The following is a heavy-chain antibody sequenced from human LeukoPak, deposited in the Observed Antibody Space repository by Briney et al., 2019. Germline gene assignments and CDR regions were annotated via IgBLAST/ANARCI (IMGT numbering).Heavy chain of an antibody. J-gene: IGHJ3*02. CDR3: ARDLEMITFGGVIVPDAFDI. D-gene: IGHD3-16*02. Sequence: ASVKVSCEASGYTFTSYAMNWVRQAPGQGLEWMGWINTNTGNPTYAQGFTGRFVFSLDTSVSTAYLQISSLKAEDTAVYYCARDLEMITFGGVIVPDAFDIWGQGTMVIVSS. CDR2: INTNTGNP. CDR1: GYTFTSYA. V-gene: IGHV7-4-1*02.